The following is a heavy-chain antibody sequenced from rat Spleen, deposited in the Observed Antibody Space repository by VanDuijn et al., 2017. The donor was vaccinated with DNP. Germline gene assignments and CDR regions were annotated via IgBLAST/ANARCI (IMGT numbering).Heavy chain of an antibody. V-gene: IGHV5-20*01. D-gene: IGHD4-3*01. Sequence: EVQLVESGGGLVQPGRSLKLSCAASGFTFSDYYMAWVRQAPTKGLEWVASISYDGGNTYYRDSVKGRFTISRDNARSSLYLQMDSLRSEDTATYYCVRWNSGHFDYWGQGVMVSVSS. CDR2: ISYDGGNT. J-gene: IGHJ2*01. CDR1: GFTFSDYY. CDR3: VRWNSGHFDY.